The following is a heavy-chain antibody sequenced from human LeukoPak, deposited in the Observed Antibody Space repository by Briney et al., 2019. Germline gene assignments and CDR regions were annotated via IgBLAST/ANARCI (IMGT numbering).Heavy chain of an antibody. Sequence: SETLSLTCAVSGGSITSNYWWSWVRQPPGKGLEWIGEIHHNGGTNYNPSLKSRVTISVDTSKNQFSLKLSSVTAADTAVYYCARGESRIETPSYWGQGTLVTVSS. CDR1: GGSITSNYW. CDR3: ARGESRIETPSY. CDR2: IHHNGGT. J-gene: IGHJ4*02. D-gene: IGHD3-16*02. V-gene: IGHV4-4*02.